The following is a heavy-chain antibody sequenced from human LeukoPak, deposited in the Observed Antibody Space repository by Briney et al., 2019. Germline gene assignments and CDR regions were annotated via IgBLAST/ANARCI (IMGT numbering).Heavy chain of an antibody. D-gene: IGHD3-10*01. CDR2: INTDGRAK. Sequence: PGGPLRLSCAASGITFSNYWMSWVRQAPGKGLEWVANINTDGRAKNYPHPVKGRFTICKDNAKNALSLQMNNLGGEDRAVYYCATEPGIGYAFDIWGQGRMVTVSS. CDR1: GITFSNYW. J-gene: IGHJ3*02. CDR3: ATEPGIGYAFDI. V-gene: IGHV3-7*01.